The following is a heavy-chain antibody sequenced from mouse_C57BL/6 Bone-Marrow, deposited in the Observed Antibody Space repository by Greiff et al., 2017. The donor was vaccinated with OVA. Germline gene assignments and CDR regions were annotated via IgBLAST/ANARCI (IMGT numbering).Heavy chain of an antibody. V-gene: IGHV1-15*01. D-gene: IGHD2-1*01. Sequence: VQLKQSGAELVRPGASVTLSCKASGYTFTDYEMHWVKQTPVHGLEWIGAIDPETGGTSYNQKFKGKAILTADKSSSTAYMELRSLTSEDSAVYYCTRCYGNFLYAMDYWGQGTSVTVSS. CDR2: IDPETGGT. CDR1: GYTFTDYE. CDR3: TRCYGNFLYAMDY. J-gene: IGHJ4*01.